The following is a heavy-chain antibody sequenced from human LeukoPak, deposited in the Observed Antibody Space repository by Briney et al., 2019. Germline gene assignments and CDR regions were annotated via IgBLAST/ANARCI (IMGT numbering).Heavy chain of an antibody. J-gene: IGHJ5*02. V-gene: IGHV4-39*07. D-gene: IGHD2-15*01. CDR3: ARVIGGVDWFDP. CDR2: IYYSGST. Sequence: PSETLSLTCTVSGGSISSSSYYWGWIRQPPGKGLEWIGSIYYSGSTYYNPSLKSRVTISVDTSKNQFSLKLSPVTAADTAVYYCARVIGGVDWFDPWGQGTLVTVSS. CDR1: GGSISSSSYY.